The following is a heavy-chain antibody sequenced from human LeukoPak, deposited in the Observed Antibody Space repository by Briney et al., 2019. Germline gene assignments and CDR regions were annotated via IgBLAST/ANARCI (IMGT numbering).Heavy chain of an antibody. V-gene: IGHV4-61*02. D-gene: IGHD1-26*01. Sequence: SETLSLTCTVSGGSISSGGYYWSWIRQPAGKGLEWIGRTYTSGSTNYNPSLKSRVTISVDTSKNQFSLKLSSVTAADTAVYYCARELGSGTYGEYYFDYWGQGTLVTVSS. CDR3: ARELGSGTYGEYYFDY. CDR1: GGSISSGGYY. J-gene: IGHJ4*02. CDR2: TYTSGST.